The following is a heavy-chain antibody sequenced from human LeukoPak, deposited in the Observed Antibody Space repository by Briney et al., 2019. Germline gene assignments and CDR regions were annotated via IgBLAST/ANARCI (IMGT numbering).Heavy chain of an antibody. Sequence: GGSLRLSCAASGFTFSSYGMHWVRQAPGKGLEWVAVISYDGSNKYYADSVKGRFTISRDNSKNTLYLQMNSLRAEDTAVYYCAKDLGGYYYYGMDVWGLGTTVTVSS. D-gene: IGHD3-16*01. J-gene: IGHJ6*02. CDR2: ISYDGSNK. V-gene: IGHV3-30*18. CDR1: GFTFSSYG. CDR3: AKDLGGYYYYGMDV.